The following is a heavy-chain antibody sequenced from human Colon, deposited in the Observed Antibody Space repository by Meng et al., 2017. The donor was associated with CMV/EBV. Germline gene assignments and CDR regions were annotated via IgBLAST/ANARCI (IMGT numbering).Heavy chain of an antibody. V-gene: IGHV3-48*03. CDR1: GFTFSSHE. J-gene: IGHJ4*02. CDR2: ISSSGTTT. CDR3: AREAYDSWRYFDH. Sequence: GGSLRLSCAASGFTFSSHEMNWVRQAPGQGLEWISYISSSGTTTYYADPVKGRSTISRDNAENALYLQINNLRPEDTAVYYCAREAYDSWRYFDHWGQGTLVTVSS. D-gene: IGHD3-3*01.